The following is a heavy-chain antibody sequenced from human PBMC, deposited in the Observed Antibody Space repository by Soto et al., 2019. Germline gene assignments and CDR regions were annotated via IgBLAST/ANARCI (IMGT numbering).Heavy chain of an antibody. CDR2: IYYSGST. CDR3: ALDYYDSSGYKDY. CDR1: GGSVSSGSYY. Sequence: SETLSLTCTVSGGSVSSGSYYWSWIRQPPGKGLEWIGYIYYSGSTNYNPSLKSRVTISVDTSKNQFSLKLSSVTAADTAVYYCALDYYDSSGYKDYWGQGTLVTVSS. D-gene: IGHD3-22*01. J-gene: IGHJ4*02. V-gene: IGHV4-61*01.